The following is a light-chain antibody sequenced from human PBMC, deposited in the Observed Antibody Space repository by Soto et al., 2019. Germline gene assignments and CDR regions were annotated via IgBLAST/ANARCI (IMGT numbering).Light chain of an antibody. CDR2: AAS. V-gene: IGKV1-39*01. J-gene: IGKJ2*01. CDR3: QQSYITPDT. Sequence: DIQMTQSPSSLSASVGDTVTSTCRASQSISVDLNWYQQKPGKVPKLLIYAASNLQSGVPSSFSGSGSETDFALTISSLQPEDFATYYCQQSYITPDTFGQGTKLQIK. CDR1: QSISVD.